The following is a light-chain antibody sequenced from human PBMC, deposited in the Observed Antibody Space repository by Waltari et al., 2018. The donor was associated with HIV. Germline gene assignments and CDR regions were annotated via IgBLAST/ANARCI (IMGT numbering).Light chain of an antibody. V-gene: IGLV2-14*03. Sequence: QSALTQPASVSGSPGQSITISCSGTSSDISTYNFVSWYQKHPDKAPKLLMYDVDTRPSGVPRRFSGSKSGDTASLTISAIQADDEADYFCSSYTTTNTVVFGGGTKVSVL. CDR1: SSDISTYNF. CDR2: DVD. J-gene: IGLJ2*01. CDR3: SSYTTTNTVV.